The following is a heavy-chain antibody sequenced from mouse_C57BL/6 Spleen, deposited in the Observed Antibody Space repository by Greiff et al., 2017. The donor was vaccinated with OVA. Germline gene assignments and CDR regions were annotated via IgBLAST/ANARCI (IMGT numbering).Heavy chain of an antibody. D-gene: IGHD1-1*01. CDR2: IWRGGST. J-gene: IGHJ4*01. Sequence: VQLQQSGPGLVQPSQSLSITCTVSGFSLTSYGVHWVRQSPGKGLEWLGVIWRGGSTDYNAAFMSRLSITEDNSKSQVFFKMSSLQADDTAIYYCANIRIYYAMDYWGQGTSVTVSS. CDR3: ANIRIYYAMDY. V-gene: IGHV2-5*01. CDR1: GFSLTSYG.